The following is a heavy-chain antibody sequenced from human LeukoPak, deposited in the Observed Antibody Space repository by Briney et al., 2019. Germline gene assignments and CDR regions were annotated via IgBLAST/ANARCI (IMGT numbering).Heavy chain of an antibody. D-gene: IGHD1-1*01. CDR1: GFTFSSYT. CDR2: ITRSSSYL. CDR3: ARDGRNWKFDY. J-gene: IGHJ4*02. Sequence: PGGSLRLSCAASGFTFSSYTMNWVRQAPEKGLEWVSSITRSSSYLYYADSVKGRFTISRDNAKDSLFLQMNSLRAEDTAVYFCARDGRNWKFDYWGQGALVTVSP. V-gene: IGHV3-21*01.